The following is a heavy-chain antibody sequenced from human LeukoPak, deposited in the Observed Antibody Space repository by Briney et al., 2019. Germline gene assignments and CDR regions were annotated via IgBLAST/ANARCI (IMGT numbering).Heavy chain of an antibody. J-gene: IGHJ5*02. Sequence: ASVKVSCKASGYTFTSYGISWVRQAPGQGLEWMGWISAYNGNTNYAQKLQGRVTMTTDTSTSTAYMELRSLRSDETAVYYCARDPNGNSQHKWFDPGGQGTLVTVSS. CDR1: GYTFTSYG. CDR2: ISAYNGNT. CDR3: ARDPNGNSQHKWFDP. D-gene: IGHD1-7*01. V-gene: IGHV1-18*01.